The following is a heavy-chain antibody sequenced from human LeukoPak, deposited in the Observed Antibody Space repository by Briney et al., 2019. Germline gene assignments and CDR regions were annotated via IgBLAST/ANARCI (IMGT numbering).Heavy chain of an antibody. V-gene: IGHV3-64*01. CDR3: ARITMVRVIDY. Sequence: GGSLRLSCAASGFTFSSYAMHWVRQAPGKGLEYISAISSNGGSTYYANSVKGRFTISRDNSKNTLYLQMGSLRAEDMAVYYCARITMVRVIDYWGQGTLVTVSS. CDR2: ISSNGGST. CDR1: GFTFSSYA. D-gene: IGHD3-10*01. J-gene: IGHJ4*02.